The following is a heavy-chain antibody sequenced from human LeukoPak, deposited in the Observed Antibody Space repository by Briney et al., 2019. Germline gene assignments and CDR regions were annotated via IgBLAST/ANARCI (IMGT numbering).Heavy chain of an antibody. CDR1: GGSFSGYY. J-gene: IGHJ5*02. D-gene: IGHD1-20*01. CDR2: INHSGST. Sequence: PSETLSLTCAVYGGSFSGYYWSWIRQPPGKGLEWIGEINHSGSTNYNPSLKSRVTMSVDTSKNQFSLKLSSVTAADTAVYYCAREANNWNDLRRDYNWFDPWGQGTLVTVSS. CDR3: AREANNWNDLRRDYNWFDP. V-gene: IGHV4-34*01.